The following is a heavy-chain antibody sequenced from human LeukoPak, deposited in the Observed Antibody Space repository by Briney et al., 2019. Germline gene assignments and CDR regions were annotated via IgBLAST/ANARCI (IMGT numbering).Heavy chain of an antibody. CDR2: ISAYNGNT. Sequence: ASVKVSCKASGYTFTSYGISWVRQAPGQGLEWMGWISAYNGNTNYALKLQGRVTLTTDTSTSTAYMELKSLRPDDTAVYYCAREECSIGVCYPSGYWGQGTLVTVSS. CDR1: GYTFTSYG. J-gene: IGHJ4*02. V-gene: IGHV1-18*01. D-gene: IGHD2-8*01. CDR3: AREECSIGVCYPSGY.